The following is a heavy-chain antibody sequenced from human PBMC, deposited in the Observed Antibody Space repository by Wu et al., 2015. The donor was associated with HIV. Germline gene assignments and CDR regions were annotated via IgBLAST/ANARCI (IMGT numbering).Heavy chain of an antibody. J-gene: IGHJ4*02. V-gene: IGHV1-46*01. Sequence: GLDWMGIINPSGSITRYAQKFQGRVTMTRDTSTSTVYMELSSLRSEDTAVYYCARQYDSSGYYLDYWGQGTLVTVSS. D-gene: IGHD3-22*01. CDR3: ARQYDSSGYYLDY. CDR2: INPSGSIT.